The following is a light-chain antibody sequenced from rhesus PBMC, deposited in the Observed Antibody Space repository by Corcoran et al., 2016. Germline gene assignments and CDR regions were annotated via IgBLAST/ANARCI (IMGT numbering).Light chain of an antibody. CDR2: EVT. CDR3: SSYAGSTTDV. Sequence: QAALTQPRSVSGSPGQSVTISCTGTSSDIGGYNYVSWYQHHPGTSPKLIIYEVTKRPSGVSDRFSGSKSGNTASLTISGLQAEDEADYYCSSYAGSTTDVFGSGARLTVL. V-gene: IGLV2-32*02. CDR1: SSDIGGYNY. J-gene: IGLJ6*01.